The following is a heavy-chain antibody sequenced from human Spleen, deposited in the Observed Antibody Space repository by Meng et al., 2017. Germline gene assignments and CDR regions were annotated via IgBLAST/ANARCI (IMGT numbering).Heavy chain of an antibody. V-gene: IGHV1-69*05. Sequence: SVKVSCKASGGTFSSYAISWVRQAPGQGLEWMGGTIPIFGTPNYAQKFQGRVTITTDESTRTAYMELSSLRSEDTAVYFCASGSYYDRGGYYSGYFDSWGQGTLVTVSS. CDR1: GGTFSSYA. D-gene: IGHD3-22*01. J-gene: IGHJ4*02. CDR3: ASGSYYDRGGYYSGYFDS. CDR2: TIPIFGTP.